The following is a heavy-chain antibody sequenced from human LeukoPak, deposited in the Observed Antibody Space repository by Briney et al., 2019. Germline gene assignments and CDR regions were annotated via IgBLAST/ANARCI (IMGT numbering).Heavy chain of an antibody. CDR3: VRGGYCSSSICYSFNAFDV. V-gene: IGHV3-48*01. D-gene: IGHD2-2*01. CDR1: GFTFSSYS. Sequence: PGGSLRLSCAASGFTFSSYSMNWVRQAPGKGLEWLSYISNGGDNIYYADPMKGRFTISRDNAKNSLFLQMYSLRAEDTAVYYCVRGGYCSSSICYSFNAFDVWGQGTTVTVSP. J-gene: IGHJ3*01. CDR2: ISNGGDNI.